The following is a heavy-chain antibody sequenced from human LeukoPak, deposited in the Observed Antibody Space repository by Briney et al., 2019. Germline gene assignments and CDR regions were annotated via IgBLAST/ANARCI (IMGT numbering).Heavy chain of an antibody. J-gene: IGHJ4*02. Sequence: ASVKVSCKASGYTFTGYYMHWVRQAPGQGLEWMGWINPNGGGTNYAQKFQGRVTMTRDTSISTAYMELSRLRSDDTAVYYYARVRTTVVTLARRYYFDYWGQGTLVTVSS. V-gene: IGHV1-2*02. CDR2: INPNGGGT. CDR3: ARVRTTVVTLARRYYFDY. D-gene: IGHD4-23*01. CDR1: GYTFTGYY.